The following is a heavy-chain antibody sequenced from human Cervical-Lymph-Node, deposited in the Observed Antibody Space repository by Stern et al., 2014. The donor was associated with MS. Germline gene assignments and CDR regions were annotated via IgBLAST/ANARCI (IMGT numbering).Heavy chain of an antibody. CDR3: ARDTSSPERSDW. J-gene: IGHJ4*02. CDR1: GFTVSRDY. V-gene: IGHV3-53*01. Sequence: VQLVQSGGGVIQPGGSLRLSCTASGFTVSRDYMTWVRQAPGKGLGGVSLITNVGSTCYTDSVKGRFTISRDHSKNTVYLHMTSLRAEDTAMYYCARDTSSPERSDWWGQGTLVTVSS. D-gene: IGHD1-1*01. CDR2: ITNVGST.